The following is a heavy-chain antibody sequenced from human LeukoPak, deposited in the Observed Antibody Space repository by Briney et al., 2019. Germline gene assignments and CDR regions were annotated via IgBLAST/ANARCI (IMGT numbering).Heavy chain of an antibody. V-gene: IGHV4-39*01. D-gene: IGHD3-9*01. J-gene: IGHJ4*02. Sequence: KPSETLSLTCTVSGGSISSSSYYWGWIRQPPGKGLEWIVSIYYSGSTYYNPSLKSRVTISVYTSKNQFSLKLSPVTAAATAVYYCARRGRLGYFYWLVDFDYWGQGTLVTVSS. CDR1: GGSISSSSYY. CDR3: ARRGRLGYFYWLVDFDY. CDR2: IYYSGST.